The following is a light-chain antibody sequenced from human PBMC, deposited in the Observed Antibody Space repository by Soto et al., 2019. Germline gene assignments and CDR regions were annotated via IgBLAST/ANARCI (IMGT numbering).Light chain of an antibody. J-gene: IGKJ1*01. Sequence: EIVLTQSPGTLSLSPGERASLSCRASQSVSSSLAWYQQKPGQAPRLLISAASARVTGTPDRFSGGGTGTDFTLTISRLEPEDFAVYYCQHYGSSRWTFGQGTKVDIK. V-gene: IGKV3-20*01. CDR3: QHYGSSRWT. CDR1: QSVSSS. CDR2: AAS.